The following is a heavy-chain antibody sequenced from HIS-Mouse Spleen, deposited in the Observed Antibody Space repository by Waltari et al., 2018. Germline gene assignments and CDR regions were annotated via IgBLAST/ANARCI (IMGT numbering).Heavy chain of an antibody. Sequence: QVQLVESGGGVVQPGRSLGLSCAASGFTFSSYGMHWVRQATGKGLEWVAVISYDGSNKYYADSVKGRFTISRDNTKNTLYLQMNSLRAEDTAVYYCAKDKHHAFDYWGQGTLVTVSS. CDR2: ISYDGSNK. V-gene: IGHV3-30*18. J-gene: IGHJ4*02. CDR1: GFTFSSYG. CDR3: AKDKHHAFDY.